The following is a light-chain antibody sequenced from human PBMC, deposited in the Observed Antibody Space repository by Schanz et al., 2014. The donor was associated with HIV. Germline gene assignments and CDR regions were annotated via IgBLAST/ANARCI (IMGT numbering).Light chain of an antibody. CDR2: ANN. CDR3: ATWDDSLNGWV. Sequence: QSVLTQPPSASGTPGQRVTISCSVSSSNIGSNAVNWFQHLPGTAPKLLMYANNQRASGVPDRFSGSKSGTSASLAISGLQSEDEADYYCATWDDSLNGWVFGGGTKLTVL. V-gene: IGLV1-44*01. J-gene: IGLJ3*02. CDR1: SSNIGSNA.